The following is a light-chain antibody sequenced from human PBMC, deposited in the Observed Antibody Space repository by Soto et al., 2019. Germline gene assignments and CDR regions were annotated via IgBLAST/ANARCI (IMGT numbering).Light chain of an antibody. CDR1: SSDIGGYNF. V-gene: IGLV2-8*01. CDR2: EVT. J-gene: IGLJ3*02. Sequence: QSALTQPPSASGSPGQSVTISCTGTSSDIGGYNFVSWYQQFPGKAPKLIIYEVTKRPSGVPDRFSGSKSGNTASLTVSGLQTEDEADYYCSSYAGNNDLVFGGGTKVTVL. CDR3: SSYAGNNDLV.